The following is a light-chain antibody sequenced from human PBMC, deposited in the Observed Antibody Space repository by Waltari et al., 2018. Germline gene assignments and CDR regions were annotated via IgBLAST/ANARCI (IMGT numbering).Light chain of an antibody. J-gene: IGKJ2*01. V-gene: IGKV2-30*02. CDR2: KVA. Sequence: VVLTQSPLSLPVTLGQPASISCRSSQSLVHSDGNTYLYWFPQRPGQSHRRRFYKVANRDGGVPNRFSGGGSGTDFTLKISRVEAENVGVYYCMQGTHWPYTFGQGTKLETK. CDR3: MQGTHWPYT. CDR1: QSLVHSDGNTY.